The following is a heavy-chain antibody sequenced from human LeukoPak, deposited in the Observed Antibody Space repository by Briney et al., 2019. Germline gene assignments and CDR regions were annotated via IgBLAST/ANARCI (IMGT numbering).Heavy chain of an antibody. J-gene: IGHJ4*02. V-gene: IGHV3-7*01. D-gene: IGHD1-1*01. CDR2: IKPDGSGQ. Sequence: GGSLRVSCEASGFTFGKFVVTWVRQAPGKGLEWVANIKPDGSGQNYVDSVKGRFTISRDNAKNSLYLEMNSLRAEDTATFYCARHFGNTAWNDYWGQGTLVTVSS. CDR1: GFTFGKFV. CDR3: ARHFGNTAWNDY.